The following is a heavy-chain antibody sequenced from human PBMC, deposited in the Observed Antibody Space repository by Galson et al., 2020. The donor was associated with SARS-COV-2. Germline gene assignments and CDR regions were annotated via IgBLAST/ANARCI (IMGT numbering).Heavy chain of an antibody. Sequence: GWSLRLSCAASGFTFSSYGMHWVRQAPGKGLEWVAVIWYDGSNKYYADSVKGRFTISRDNSKNTLYLQMNSLRAEDTAVYYCAKDGTDYGDYAVWYFDLWGRGTLVTVSS. CDR1: GFTFSSYG. D-gene: IGHD4-17*01. V-gene: IGHV3-33*06. CDR3: AKDGTDYGDYAVWYFDL. CDR2: IWYDGSNK. J-gene: IGHJ2*01.